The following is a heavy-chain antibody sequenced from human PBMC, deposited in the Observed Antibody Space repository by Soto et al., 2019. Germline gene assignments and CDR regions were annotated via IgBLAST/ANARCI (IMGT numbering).Heavy chain of an antibody. V-gene: IGHV1-24*01. D-gene: IGHD2-21*02. J-gene: IGHJ6*02. CDR3: ATDGRPVVTALPQYGMDV. CDR2: FDPEDGET. Sequence: ASVKVSCKVSGYTLTELSMHWVRQAPGKGLEWMGGFDPEDGETIYAQKFQGRVTMTEDTSTDTAYMELSSLRSEDTAVYYCATDGRPVVTALPQYGMDVWGQGTTVTVSS. CDR1: GYTLTELS.